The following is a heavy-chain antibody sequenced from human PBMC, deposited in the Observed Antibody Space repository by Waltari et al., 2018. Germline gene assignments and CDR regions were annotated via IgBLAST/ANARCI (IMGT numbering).Heavy chain of an antibody. CDR1: GFTFSGYA. V-gene: IGHV3-23*01. J-gene: IGHJ4*02. CDR2: ISGSGDSS. Sequence: EMQLLASGGGLVQPGGSLSLSCAASGFTFSGYAMSWVRQAPGKGLGWVSAISGSGDSSYYADSVKGRFSISRDNSKNTLYLQMNSLRAEDTALYYCMDFDWLGAWGQGTLVTVSS. CDR3: MDFDWLGA. D-gene: IGHD3-9*01.